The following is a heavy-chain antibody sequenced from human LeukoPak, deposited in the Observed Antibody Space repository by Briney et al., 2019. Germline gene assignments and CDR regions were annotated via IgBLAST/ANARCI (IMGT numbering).Heavy chain of an antibody. CDR2: INPSGGST. V-gene: IGHV1-46*01. CDR1: GYTFTSYY. J-gene: IGHJ4*02. Sequence: GASVKVSCKASGYTFTSYYMHWVRQAPGQGLEWMGIINPSGGSTSYAQKFQGRVTMTEDTSTDTAYMELSSLRSEDTAVYYCATLRIGGSSWSDYFDYWGQGTLVTVSS. D-gene: IGHD1-26*01. CDR3: ATLRIGGSSWSDYFDY.